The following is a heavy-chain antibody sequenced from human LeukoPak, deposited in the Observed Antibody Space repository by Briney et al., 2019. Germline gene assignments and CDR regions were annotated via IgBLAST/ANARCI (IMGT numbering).Heavy chain of an antibody. J-gene: IGHJ4*02. Sequence: PGGPVSLPCAASGFPFSDYCVLGPPEAPGRGGVGGQRLTTWGSVTNYAVSVKGRFSISRDSAKNTLYPQMSSLRAEDTAVYYCARDRGPRTGFMVREAYDYWGQGTLVTVSS. CDR3: ARDRGPRTGFMVREAYDY. D-gene: IGHD3-10*01. CDR2: LTTWGSVT. CDR1: GFPFSDYC. V-gene: IGHV3-74*01.